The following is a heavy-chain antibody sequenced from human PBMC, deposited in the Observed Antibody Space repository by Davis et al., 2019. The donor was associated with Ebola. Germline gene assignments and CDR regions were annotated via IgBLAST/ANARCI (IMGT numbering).Heavy chain of an antibody. CDR3: ARDHSGDIVVVVGAPGWFDP. D-gene: IGHD2-15*01. V-gene: IGHV1-69*04. CDR2: IIPILGMA. CDR1: GGTFSSYA. Sequence: SVKVSCKASGGTFSSYAISWVRQAPGQGLEWMGRIIPILGMANYAQKFQGRVTITADKSTSTAYMELSSLKSEDTAVYYCARDHSGDIVVVVGAPGWFDPWGPGTLVTVSS. J-gene: IGHJ5*02.